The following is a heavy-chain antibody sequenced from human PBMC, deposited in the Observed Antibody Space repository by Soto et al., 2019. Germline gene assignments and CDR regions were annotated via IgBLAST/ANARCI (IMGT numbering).Heavy chain of an antibody. CDR3: SRRGSGHTFDY. CDR1: GASISRTGFH. CDR2: VYESVNT. J-gene: IGHJ4*02. D-gene: IGHD3-10*01. Sequence: QVHLQESGPGLVRPSETLSLTCAVSGASISRTGFHWGWIRQPPGQGLEWIGSVYESVNTYYNSSLKSRVTISVDTSKNQFSLELKSVTAADTAVYYCSRRGSGHTFDYWGKGALVTVSS. V-gene: IGHV4-39*01.